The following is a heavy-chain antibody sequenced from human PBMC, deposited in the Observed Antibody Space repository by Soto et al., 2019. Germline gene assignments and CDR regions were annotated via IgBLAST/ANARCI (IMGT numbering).Heavy chain of an antibody. D-gene: IGHD3-22*01. J-gene: IGHJ4*02. CDR3: ARGRDYDSSGYYPNFDY. CDR2: IIPIFGTA. Sequence: GASVKVSCKASGGTFSSYAISWVRQAPGQGLEWMGGIIPIFGTANYAQKFQGRVTITADESTSTAYMELSSLRSEDTAVYYCARGRDYDSSGYYPNFDYWGQGTLVSVSS. CDR1: GGTFSSYA. V-gene: IGHV1-69*13.